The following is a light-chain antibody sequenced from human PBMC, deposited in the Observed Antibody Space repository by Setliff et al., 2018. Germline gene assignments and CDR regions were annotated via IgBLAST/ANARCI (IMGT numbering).Light chain of an antibody. V-gene: IGLV2-23*02. Sequence: QSVLTQPASVSGSPGQSITISCTGTTSDIGIFNHVSWYQQHPGKAPKLMLFEVFIRPSGVSDRFSGSKSGNTASLTISGLQAGDEADYYCCSYSGSSTLVFGGGTKVTVL. J-gene: IGLJ3*02. CDR1: TSDIGIFNH. CDR3: CSYSGSSTLV. CDR2: EVF.